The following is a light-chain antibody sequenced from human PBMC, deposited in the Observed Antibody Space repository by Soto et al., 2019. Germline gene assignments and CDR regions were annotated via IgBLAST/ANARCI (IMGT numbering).Light chain of an antibody. CDR3: QHYSTYSGT. CDR1: QSIGDW. Sequence: DVQMAQSPSTRSASVGDRVTITCRASQSIGDWLAWFQQKPGKAPALLIYRASYLESGVPSRFSGSGSGTEFTLTISSLQPDNFSTYYCQHYSTYSGTFGPGTTVEIK. CDR2: RAS. J-gene: IGKJ3*01. V-gene: IGKV1-5*03.